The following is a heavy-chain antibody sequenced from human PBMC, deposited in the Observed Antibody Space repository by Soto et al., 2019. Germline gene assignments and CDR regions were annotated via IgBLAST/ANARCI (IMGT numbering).Heavy chain of an antibody. CDR1: GFTFSDYY. Sequence: LRLSCAASGFTFSDYYMNWIRQAPGKGLEWVSYVSGTSAYTNYADSVKGRFTVSRDNAKNSLYLQMNSLRAEDTAVYYCAKGGRGYSYEYYYGMDVWGQGTTVTVSS. D-gene: IGHD5-18*01. J-gene: IGHJ6*02. CDR3: AKGGRGYSYEYYYGMDV. CDR2: VSGTSAYT. V-gene: IGHV3-11*06.